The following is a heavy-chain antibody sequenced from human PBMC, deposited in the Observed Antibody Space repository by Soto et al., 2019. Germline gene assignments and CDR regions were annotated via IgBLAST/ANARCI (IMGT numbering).Heavy chain of an antibody. J-gene: IGHJ6*02. CDR2: IKQDGSEK. CDR1: GFTFSSYW. CDR3: ARAPGYYDFWSGYPPSAYYYYGMDV. V-gene: IGHV3-7*03. D-gene: IGHD3-3*01. Sequence: PGGSLRLSCAASGFTFSSYWMSWVRQAPGKGLEWVANIKQDGSEKYYVDSVKGRFTISRDNAKNSLYLQMNSLRAEDTAVYYCARAPGYYDFWSGYPPSAYYYYGMDVWGQGTTVTVSS.